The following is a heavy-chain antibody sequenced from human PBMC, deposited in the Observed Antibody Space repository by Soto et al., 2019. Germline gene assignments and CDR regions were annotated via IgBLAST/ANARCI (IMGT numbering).Heavy chain of an antibody. Sequence: LRLSCAASGFTFSDYYMSWIRQAPGKGLEWVSYISSSGSTIYYADSVKGRFTISRDNAKNSLYLQMNSLRAEDTAVYYCARMNSGYVTPLYYYGMDVWGQGTTVTVSS. CDR1: GFTFSDYY. CDR2: ISSSGSTI. D-gene: IGHD5-12*01. CDR3: ARMNSGYVTPLYYYGMDV. V-gene: IGHV3-11*01. J-gene: IGHJ6*02.